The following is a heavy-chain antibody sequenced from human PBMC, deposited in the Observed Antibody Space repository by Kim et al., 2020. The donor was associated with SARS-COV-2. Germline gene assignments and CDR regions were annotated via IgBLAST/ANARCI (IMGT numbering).Heavy chain of an antibody. D-gene: IGHD6-13*01. J-gene: IGHJ4*02. CDR3: AICYSSSWFAYFDY. Sequence: IPSFQGQVTISADKSISTAYLQWSSLKASDTAMYYCAICYSSSWFAYFDYWGQGTLVTVSS. V-gene: IGHV5-51*01.